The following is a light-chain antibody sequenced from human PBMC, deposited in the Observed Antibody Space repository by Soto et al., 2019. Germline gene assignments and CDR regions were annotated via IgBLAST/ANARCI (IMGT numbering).Light chain of an antibody. Sequence: EIEMTQSPSSLSASAGDRATLTCRASQSISNYLAWYQQKPGQAPKLLIYAASTLQTGVPSRFSGSGSGTDFTLTISSLQPEDVAAYDCQKFNSAPYTFGQGTKLEIK. V-gene: IGKV1-27*01. CDR1: QSISNY. CDR3: QKFNSAPYT. CDR2: AAS. J-gene: IGKJ2*01.